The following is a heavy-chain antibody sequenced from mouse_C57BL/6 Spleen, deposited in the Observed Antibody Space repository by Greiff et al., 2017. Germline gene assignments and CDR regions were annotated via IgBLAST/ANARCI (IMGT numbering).Heavy chain of an antibody. CDR2: IDPSDSET. Sequence: QVQLQQPGAELVRPGSSVKLSCKASGYTFTSYWMHWVKQRPIQGLEWIGNIDPSDSETHYNQKFKDKATLTVDKSSSTAYMQLSSLTSEDSAVYYCARSGDYDDYYARDYWGQGTSVTVSS. CDR3: ARSGDYDDYYARDY. J-gene: IGHJ4*01. CDR1: GYTFTSYW. D-gene: IGHD2-4*01. V-gene: IGHV1-52*01.